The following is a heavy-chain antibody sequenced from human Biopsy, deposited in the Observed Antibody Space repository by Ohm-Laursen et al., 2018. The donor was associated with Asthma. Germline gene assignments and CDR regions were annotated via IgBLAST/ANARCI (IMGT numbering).Heavy chain of an antibody. CDR2: IMTGFGTT. J-gene: IGHJ6*02. CDR3: ARCQVGYSSGWSLLLKKIYYSGMDV. V-gene: IGHV1-69*13. D-gene: IGHD6-19*01. Sequence: SVKVSCNAPGGTFSNFAISWVRQAPGQGLEWLGGIMTGFGTTNYAQKFQGRVTITADESTSTAYMEVTSLRSEDTAIYYCARCQVGYSSGWSLLLKKIYYSGMDVWGQGTAVTVSS. CDR1: GGTFSNFA.